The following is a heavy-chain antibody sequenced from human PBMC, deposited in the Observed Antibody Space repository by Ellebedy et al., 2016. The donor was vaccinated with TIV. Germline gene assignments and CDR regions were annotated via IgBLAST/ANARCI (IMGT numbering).Heavy chain of an antibody. CDR1: GGSISFYF. CDR3: ARRLVAGSPNSFDM. Sequence: PGGSQRLSCTVSGGSISFYFWSWIRQSPGKGLEWIGFIHYSGSTIYNPSLKSRVTISVDTSKSRFSLKLSSVTAADTAVYYCARRLVAGSPNSFDMWGQGTMVTVSS. J-gene: IGHJ3*02. CDR2: IHYSGST. D-gene: IGHD6-19*01. V-gene: IGHV4-59*08.